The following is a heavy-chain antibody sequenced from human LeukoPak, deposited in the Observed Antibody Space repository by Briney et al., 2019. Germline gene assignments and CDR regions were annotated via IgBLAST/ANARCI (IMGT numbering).Heavy chain of an antibody. Sequence: PGGSLRLSCAASGFTFDDYGMSWGRQAPGKGLEWGANIKQDGSEKYYVDSVEGRVTISRDNAKNSLYLQMNSLRAEDTAVYYCARVSLEEAVAHDYWGQGTLVTVSS. CDR2: IKQDGSEK. CDR3: ARVSLEEAVAHDY. J-gene: IGHJ4*02. D-gene: IGHD6-19*01. V-gene: IGHV3-7*01. CDR1: GFTFDDYG.